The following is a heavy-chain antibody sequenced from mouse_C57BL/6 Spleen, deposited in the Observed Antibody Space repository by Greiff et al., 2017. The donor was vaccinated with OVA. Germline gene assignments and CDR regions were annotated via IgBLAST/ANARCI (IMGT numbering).Heavy chain of an antibody. CDR2: IDPENGDT. D-gene: IGHD1-1*01. CDR3: TVYYYGSLSMDY. CDR1: GFNIKDDY. Sequence: VQLKESGAELVRPGASVKLSCTASGFNIKDDYMHWVKQRPEQGLEWIGWIDPENGDTEYASKFQGKATITADTSSNTAYLQLSSLTSEDTAVYYCTVYYYGSLSMDYWGQGTSVTVSS. V-gene: IGHV14-4*01. J-gene: IGHJ4*01.